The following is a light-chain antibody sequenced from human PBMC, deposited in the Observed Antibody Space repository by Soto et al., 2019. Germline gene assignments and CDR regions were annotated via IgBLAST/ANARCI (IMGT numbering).Light chain of an antibody. CDR2: SNN. Sequence: QSVLTQPPSASGTPGQRVTISCSGSSSNIGSNTISWYQQLPGTAPKLLIYSNNQRPSGVPDRFCGSKSGTAASLAISGLQSEDEADYYCASWDDSLNGRGVFGTGTKVTVL. J-gene: IGLJ1*01. CDR3: ASWDDSLNGRGV. CDR1: SSNIGSNT. V-gene: IGLV1-44*01.